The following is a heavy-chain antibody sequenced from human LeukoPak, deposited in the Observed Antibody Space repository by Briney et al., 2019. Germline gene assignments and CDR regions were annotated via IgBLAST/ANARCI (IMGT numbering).Heavy chain of an antibody. V-gene: IGHV3-21*04. J-gene: IGHJ4*02. Sequence: GGSLRLSCAASGFTFSSYSMNWVRQAPGKGLEWVSSISSSSSYTYYADSVKGRFTISRDNSKNTLYLQMNSLRAEDTAVYYCASGGGTISFDYWGQGTLVTVSS. CDR1: GFTFSSYS. CDR3: ASGGGTISFDY. CDR2: ISSSSSYT. D-gene: IGHD3-3*01.